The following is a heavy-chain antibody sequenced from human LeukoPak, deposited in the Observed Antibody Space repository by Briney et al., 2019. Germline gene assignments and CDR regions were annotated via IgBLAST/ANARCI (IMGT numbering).Heavy chain of an antibody. J-gene: IGHJ4*02. CDR1: GGAIISGSYH. V-gene: IGHV4-61*02. Sequence: SETLSLTCTVSGGAIISGSYHGSWIRPPAGKGLEWIGGVQASGSINYDPSLKSRVTISVDSSRKQFSLNLNSVTAADTAVYYCARDPVDGFAFFDYWGQGTLVTVPS. CDR2: VQASGSI. D-gene: IGHD6-19*01. CDR3: ARDPVDGFAFFDY.